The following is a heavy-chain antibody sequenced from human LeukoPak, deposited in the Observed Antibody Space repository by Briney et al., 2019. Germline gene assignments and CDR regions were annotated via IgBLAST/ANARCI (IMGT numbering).Heavy chain of an antibody. CDR1: GFSFSDAW. CDR3: TTRSPARYCSDGACYSSADY. Sequence: GGSLRLFCAASGFSFSDAWMNWVRQAPGKGLEWVGHIRSKADGGTPDYIAPVKGRFTISRDDSKDTLYLQMNSLNTEDTAMYYCTTRSPARYCSDGACYSSADYWGQGTLVTVSS. D-gene: IGHD2-15*01. CDR2: IRSKADGGTP. V-gene: IGHV3-15*07. J-gene: IGHJ4*02.